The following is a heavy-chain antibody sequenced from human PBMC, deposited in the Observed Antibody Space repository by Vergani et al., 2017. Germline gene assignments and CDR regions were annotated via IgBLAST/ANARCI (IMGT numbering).Heavy chain of an antibody. CDR3: ARGSCLGGSCYKPLFYY. CDR2: IHTSGST. CDR1: GGSINSHNNY. Sequence: QVQLQESGPGLVKPSQTLSLTCTVSGGSINSHNNYWSWIRQPAGKGLEWIGRIHTSGSTYYNPSLKSRVTMSEDTSKNQFSLNLTSVTAADTAVYFCARGSCLGGSCYKPLFYYWGQGILVTVSS. V-gene: IGHV4-61*02. J-gene: IGHJ4*02. D-gene: IGHD2-15*01.